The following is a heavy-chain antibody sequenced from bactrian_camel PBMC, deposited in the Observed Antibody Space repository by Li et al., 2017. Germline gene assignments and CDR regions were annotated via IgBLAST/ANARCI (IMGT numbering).Heavy chain of an antibody. J-gene: IGHJ4*01. V-gene: IGHV3S25*01. CDR2: ISSSGGTT. Sequence: QLVESGGGSVQPGGSLRLSCAAGYSYSVNCRAWFRQAPGKGLEWISSISSSGGTTYYADSVKGRFTISHDNAKNTVYLQMNSLKPEDSAKYYCAADRRPLLARTLVSAYYSYWGQGTQVTVS. CDR1: GYSYSVNC. CDR3: AADRRPLLARTLVSAYYSY. D-gene: IGHD3*01.